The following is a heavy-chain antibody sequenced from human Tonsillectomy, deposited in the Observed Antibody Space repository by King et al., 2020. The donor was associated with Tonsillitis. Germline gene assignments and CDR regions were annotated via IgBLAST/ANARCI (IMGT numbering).Heavy chain of an antibody. CDR2: IDYTGRT. J-gene: IGHJ4*02. Sequence: QLQESGPGLVKPSKILSLTCTLSGDSINNTNFYWGWIRQPPGTGLEWIGSIDYTGRTYYNSSLKSRISLSVDTSKHWLSLKLRSVTAADTAVYYCARQGLDYFGSGSFYWGFDYWGQGTLVTVSS. D-gene: IGHD3-10*01. CDR3: ARQGLDYFGSGSFYWGFDY. CDR1: GDSINNTNFY. V-gene: IGHV4-39*01.